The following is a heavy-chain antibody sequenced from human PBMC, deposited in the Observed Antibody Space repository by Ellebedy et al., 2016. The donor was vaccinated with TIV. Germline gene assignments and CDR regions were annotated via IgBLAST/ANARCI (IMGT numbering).Heavy chain of an antibody. CDR3: ARRGSYGDYAVQIDNRLDP. CDR1: GFSFRSYW. J-gene: IGHJ5*02. CDR2: IYQDGSQI. V-gene: IGHV3-7*01. Sequence: GESLKISCAASGFSFRSYWMTWVRQAPGKGLEWVANIYQDGSQIYYLDSLKGRFTVSRDNAKNSLYLQMKRLRAEDKAINFCARRGSYGDYAVQIDNRLDPWGQGTLVTVSP. D-gene: IGHD4-17*01.